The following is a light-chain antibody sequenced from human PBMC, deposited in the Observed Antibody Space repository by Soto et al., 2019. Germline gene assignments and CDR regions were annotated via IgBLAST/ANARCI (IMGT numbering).Light chain of an antibody. CDR2: AAS. J-gene: IGKJ1*01. CDR1: QGITND. V-gene: IGKV1-6*01. CDR3: LQDHSYPWT. Sequence: AIQMTQSPSSLSASVGDRVSITCRASQGITNDLGWYQKKPGKAPKLLIYAASNLQSGVPSRFSGSGSGTDFTLTISSLQPEDFATYYCLQDHSYPWTFGQGTKVEIK.